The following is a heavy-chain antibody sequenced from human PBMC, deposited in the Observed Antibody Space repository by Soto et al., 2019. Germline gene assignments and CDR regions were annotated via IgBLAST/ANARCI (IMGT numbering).Heavy chain of an antibody. D-gene: IGHD3-16*02. CDR2: ISGSGGST. CDR3: AKEPPGTGGLSDY. V-gene: IGHV3-23*01. CDR1: GFTFSSYA. J-gene: IGHJ4*02. Sequence: EVQLLESGGGLVQPGGSLRLSCEASGFTFSSYAMSWVRQPPGKGLEWVSAISGSGGSTYYAGSVKGRFTISRDNSKNTLYLQMNSLRGEDTAVYYCAKEPPGTGGLSDYWGQGTLVTVSS.